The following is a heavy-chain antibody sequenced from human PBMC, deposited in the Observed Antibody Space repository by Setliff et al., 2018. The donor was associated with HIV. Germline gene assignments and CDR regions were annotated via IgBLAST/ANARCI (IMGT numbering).Heavy chain of an antibody. Sequence: ASVKVSCKASGGTFENYAISWVRQAPGQGLEWMGKIIPILDTTIYAEKFQGRITIRADKSTATAYLELNSLRSEDSAIYYCARLIPSAYFGPRQDAFDVWGQGARVTVSS. CDR3: ARLIPSAYFGPRQDAFDV. V-gene: IGHV1-69*04. J-gene: IGHJ3*01. CDR1: GGTFENYA. CDR2: IIPILDTT. D-gene: IGHD2-21*01.